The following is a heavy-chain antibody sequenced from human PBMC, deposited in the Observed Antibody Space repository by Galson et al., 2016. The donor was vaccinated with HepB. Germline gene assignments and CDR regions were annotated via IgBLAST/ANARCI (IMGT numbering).Heavy chain of an antibody. J-gene: IGHJ6*02. V-gene: IGHV3-30*03. CDR2: VAYDGSNK. CDR1: GFSFDDYA. D-gene: IGHD1-1*01. Sequence: SLRLSCAASGFSFDDYAMHWVRQAPAKGLEWVAAVAYDGSNKYYTDSVRGRFAISRDNSKNTLYLQMNSLRAEDTSVYYCAGDVRPRQPHYYGMDVWGQGTTVTVSS. CDR3: AGDVRPRQPHYYGMDV.